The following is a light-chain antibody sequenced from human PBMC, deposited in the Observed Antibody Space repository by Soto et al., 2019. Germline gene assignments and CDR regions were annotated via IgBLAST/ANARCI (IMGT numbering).Light chain of an antibody. J-gene: IGKJ1*01. Sequence: EIVLTQSPGTLSLSPGERATLSCRASQSVSNNYLAWYQQKPGQAPRLLIYGASSRATGIPPRFSGNGSGTDFTLTISRLEPEDFAVYYCQQYGSPPWTFGQGTKV. CDR3: QQYGSPPWT. V-gene: IGKV3-20*01. CDR1: QSVSNNY. CDR2: GAS.